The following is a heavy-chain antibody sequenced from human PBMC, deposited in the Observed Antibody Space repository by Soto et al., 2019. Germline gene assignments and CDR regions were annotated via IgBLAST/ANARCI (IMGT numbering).Heavy chain of an antibody. Sequence: GGSLRLSCAASGFTFSNAWMSWVRQAPGKGLEWVGRIKSKTDGGTTDYAAPVKGRFTISRDDSKNTLYLQMNSLKTEDTAVYYCTTERYFDWLLLYYYYYMDVWGKGTTVTVSS. CDR3: TTERYFDWLLLYYYYYMDV. CDR1: GFTFSNAW. J-gene: IGHJ6*03. V-gene: IGHV3-15*01. CDR2: IKSKTDGGTT. D-gene: IGHD3-9*01.